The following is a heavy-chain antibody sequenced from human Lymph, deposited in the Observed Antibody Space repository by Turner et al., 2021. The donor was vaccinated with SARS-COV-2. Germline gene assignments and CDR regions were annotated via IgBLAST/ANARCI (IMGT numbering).Heavy chain of an antibody. CDR3: ARDLPLYGTNSDEYFQH. CDR2: IWYDGSNK. CDR1: GLPFSTYG. Sequence: QGQLVESGGGGVQPGRSLRLSCAASGLPFSTYGMHWVRQAPGKGLEWVAVIWYDGSNKYYADSVKGRFTISRDNSKNTLYLQMNSLRAEDTAVYYCARDLPLYGTNSDEYFQHWGQGTLVTVSS. J-gene: IGHJ1*01. V-gene: IGHV3-33*01. D-gene: IGHD2-8*01.